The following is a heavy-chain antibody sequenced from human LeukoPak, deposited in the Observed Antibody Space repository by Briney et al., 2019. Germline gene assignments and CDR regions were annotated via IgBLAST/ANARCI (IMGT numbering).Heavy chain of an antibody. Sequence: SETLSLTCTVSGGSISSGSYSLNWIRQPAGKGLEWIGRIYTSGSTNYNPSLKSRLTISVDTSKNQFSLKLSSVTAADTAVYYCARAEWELDDAFDIWGQGTMVTVSS. J-gene: IGHJ3*02. V-gene: IGHV4-61*02. D-gene: IGHD1-26*01. CDR1: GGSISSGSYS. CDR2: IYTSGST. CDR3: ARAEWELDDAFDI.